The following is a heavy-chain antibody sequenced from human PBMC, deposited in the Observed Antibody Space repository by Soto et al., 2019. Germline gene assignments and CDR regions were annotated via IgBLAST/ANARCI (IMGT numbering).Heavy chain of an antibody. Sequence: QLQLQESGPGLVKPSETLSLTCTVSGGSISSSNYYWGWIRQPPGKGLDWIGTIYYSGSTYYNPSLKSRVTISVDTSKNQFSLKLSSVTAADTAVYYCARLGGFLEWLLSPEYFQHWGQGTLVTVSS. CDR2: IYYSGST. V-gene: IGHV4-39*01. CDR3: ARLGGFLEWLLSPEYFQH. D-gene: IGHD3-3*01. CDR1: GGSISSSNYY. J-gene: IGHJ1*01.